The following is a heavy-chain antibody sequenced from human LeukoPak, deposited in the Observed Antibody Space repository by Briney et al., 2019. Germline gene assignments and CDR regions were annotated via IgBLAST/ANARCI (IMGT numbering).Heavy chain of an antibody. V-gene: IGHV3-7*03. J-gene: IGHJ6*03. D-gene: IGHD2/OR15-2a*01. CDR1: EFTFSSYW. CDR3: ARANSARTDYYYYMDV. CDR2: IKQDGSEK. Sequence: PGGSLRLSYAASEFTFSSYWMSWVRQAPGKGLEWVANIKQDGSEKYYVDSVKGRFTISRDNAKNSLYLQMNSLRAEDTAVYYCARANSARTDYYYYMDVWGKGTTVTISS.